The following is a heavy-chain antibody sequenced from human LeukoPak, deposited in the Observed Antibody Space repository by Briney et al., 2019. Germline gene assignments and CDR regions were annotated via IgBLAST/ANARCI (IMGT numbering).Heavy chain of an antibody. V-gene: IGHV3-21*01. CDR2: ISSSSSYI. Sequence: GGSLRLSCAASGFTFSSYSMNWDRQAPGKGLEWVSFISSSSSYIYYADSMKGRFTISRDNAKNSLYLQMNSLRAEDTAVYYCARGGTYSSSSGDYWGQGTLVTVSS. J-gene: IGHJ4*02. CDR1: GFTFSSYS. D-gene: IGHD6-13*01. CDR3: ARGGTYSSSSGDY.